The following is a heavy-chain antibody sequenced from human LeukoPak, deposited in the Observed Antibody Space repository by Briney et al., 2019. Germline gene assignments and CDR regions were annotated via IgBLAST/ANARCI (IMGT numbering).Heavy chain of an antibody. V-gene: IGHV1-2*02. CDR3: AKAHGTYYYDSSGRNWFDP. D-gene: IGHD3-22*01. Sequence: ASVKVSCKASGYIFTGYYLHWVRQAPGQGLAWMGWINPNSGGTNYAQKFQGRVTMTRDTSISTAYMELSRLRSDDTAVYYCAKAHGTYYYDSSGRNWFDPWGQGTLVTVSS. CDR2: INPNSGGT. J-gene: IGHJ5*02. CDR1: GYIFTGYY.